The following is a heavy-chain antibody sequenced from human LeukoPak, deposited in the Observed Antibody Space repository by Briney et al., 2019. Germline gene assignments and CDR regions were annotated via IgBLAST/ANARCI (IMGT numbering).Heavy chain of an antibody. Sequence: ASVKISCKASGYTFTGYNMHWGRHAPGQGLEWMGWINPNSGGTNYAQKFQGRVTMTRDTSISTAYMELSRLRSDDTAVYYCASQSSSIAAAGKRGGGGYWGQGTLVTVSS. V-gene: IGHV1-2*02. CDR2: INPNSGGT. J-gene: IGHJ4*02. D-gene: IGHD6-13*01. CDR3: ASQSSSIAAAGKRGGGGY. CDR1: GYTFTGYN.